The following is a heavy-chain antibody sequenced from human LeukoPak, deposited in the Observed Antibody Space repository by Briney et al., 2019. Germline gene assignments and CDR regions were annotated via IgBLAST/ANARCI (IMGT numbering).Heavy chain of an antibody. J-gene: IGHJ2*01. CDR2: VSDKGDAT. D-gene: IGHD3-10*01. V-gene: IGHV3-23*01. CDR1: GFTFSNYA. CDR3: ARVGPLATRSAGHYYFEL. Sequence: GGSLRLSCAASGFTFSNYAMSWLRRAPGKGLEWFSTVSDKGDATAHADSVKGRFTISRDNDKNTLSLLMNILRAEDTAVYYCARVGPLATRSAGHYYFELWGRGTLVTVSS.